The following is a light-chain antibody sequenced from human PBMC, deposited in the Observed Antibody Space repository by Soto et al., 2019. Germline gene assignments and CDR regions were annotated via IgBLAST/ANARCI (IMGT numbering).Light chain of an antibody. CDR2: GAS. V-gene: IGKV3-20*01. J-gene: IGKJ1*01. CDR1: QSVSSSY. Sequence: EIVLTQSPGTLSLSPGERATLSCRASQSVSSSYLAWYQQKPGQAPRLLIYGASSRATGIPDRFSGSGSGKEFTLNISRLEPDYFAVYYCQQYGSSLWTLGQVTKV. CDR3: QQYGSSLWT.